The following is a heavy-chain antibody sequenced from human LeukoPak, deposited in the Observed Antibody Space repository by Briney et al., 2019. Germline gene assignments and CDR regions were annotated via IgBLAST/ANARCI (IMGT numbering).Heavy chain of an antibody. CDR1: GFTFTSYW. D-gene: IGHD5-24*01. CDR3: AKVGRDGYNVFDY. Sequence: GGSLRLSCAVSGFTFTSYWMHWVRQAPGKGLVWVSHINSDGSSTSYADSVKGRFTISRDNSKNTLYLQMNSLRAEDTAVYYCAKVGRDGYNVFDYWGQGTLVTVSS. CDR2: INSDGSST. V-gene: IGHV3-74*01. J-gene: IGHJ4*02.